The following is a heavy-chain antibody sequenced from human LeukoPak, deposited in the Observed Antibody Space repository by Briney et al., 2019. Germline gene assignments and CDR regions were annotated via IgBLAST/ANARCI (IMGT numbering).Heavy chain of an antibody. CDR2: ISHSGNT. D-gene: IGHD1-1*01. J-gene: IGHJ4*02. V-gene: IGHV4-59*01. CDR3: ARAGPENLNWRYYIDF. Sequence: SETLSLTCTVSGDSINKYFWSWLRQSPGKGLEWIGYISHSGNTNYHPSLKSRVTISLDQSNNQFSLRLSSVTAADTAVYYCARAGPENLNWRYYIDFCGQGILVTVSS. CDR1: GDSINKYF.